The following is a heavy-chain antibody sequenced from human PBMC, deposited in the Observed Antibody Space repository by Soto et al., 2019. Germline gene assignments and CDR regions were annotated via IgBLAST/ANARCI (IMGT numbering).Heavy chain of an antibody. Sequence: EVQLVESGGGLVQPGGSLRLSCAASGFTFSSYSMNWVRQAPGKGLEWVSYISSSSTIYYADSVKGRFTISRDNAKNSLYLQMNSLRAEDAAVYYCARDLGLFSLDWLSPTYNWFDPWGQGTLVTVSS. CDR3: ARDLGLFSLDWLSPTYNWFDP. V-gene: IGHV3-48*01. D-gene: IGHD3-9*01. CDR1: GFTFSSYS. CDR2: ISSSSTI. J-gene: IGHJ5*02.